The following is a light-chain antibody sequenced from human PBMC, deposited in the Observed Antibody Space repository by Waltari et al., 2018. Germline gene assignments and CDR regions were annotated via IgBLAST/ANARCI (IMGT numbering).Light chain of an antibody. J-gene: IGLJ2*01. CDR2: SND. Sequence: QSVLTQPPSASGTPGQRVTISCSGSYSNIGSNIVTWYQQLPVTAPKPLIYSNDYRPAGVPDRFSGTKSGTSASLASSGRQSEDEADDYCATWDDRLTGVVFGGGTRVTVL. V-gene: IGLV1-44*01. CDR3: ATWDDRLTGVV. CDR1: YSNIGSNI.